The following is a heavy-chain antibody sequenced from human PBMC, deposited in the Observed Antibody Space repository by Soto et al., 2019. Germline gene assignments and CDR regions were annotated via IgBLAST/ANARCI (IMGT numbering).Heavy chain of an antibody. D-gene: IGHD3-10*01. J-gene: IGHJ4*02. Sequence: EVQLVESGGGLVQPGGSLRLSCAASGFTFSNYWMHWVRQAPGKGLVWVSRIKSDGSSISYADSVKGRFTISRDNAMNTLYLKMNSLRAEDTAVYYCARGGFSGSGSYIQGDYWGQGTLVTVSS. CDR1: GFTFSNYW. CDR3: ARGGFSGSGSYIQGDY. CDR2: IKSDGSSI. V-gene: IGHV3-74*01.